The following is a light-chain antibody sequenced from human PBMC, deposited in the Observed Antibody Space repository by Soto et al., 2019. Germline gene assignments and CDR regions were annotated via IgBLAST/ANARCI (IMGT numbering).Light chain of an antibody. CDR3: QQYGSSGT. J-gene: IGKJ5*01. Sequence: EIVLTQSPGTLSLSPGERATLSCRASQSVSSSYLAWYQQKPGQAPRLLIYGASSRATGIPDRFSGSGSGTDFTLTISRLEPEDFAVYYCQQYGSSGTFGQGTRLENK. V-gene: IGKV3-20*01. CDR1: QSVSSSY. CDR2: GAS.